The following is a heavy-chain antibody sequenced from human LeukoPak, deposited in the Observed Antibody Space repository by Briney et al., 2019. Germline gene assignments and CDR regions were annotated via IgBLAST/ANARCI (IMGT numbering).Heavy chain of an antibody. J-gene: IGHJ4*02. D-gene: IGHD5-24*01. CDR3: ARSGFNYVDDY. CDR1: GGTFSSYA. Sequence: SVKVSCKASGGTFSSYAISWVRQAPGQGLEWMGGIIPIFVTANYAQKFQGRVTITADESTTTAYMELRSLRSEDTAIYYCARSGFNYVDDYWGQGTLVTVSS. CDR2: IIPIFVTA. V-gene: IGHV1-69*13.